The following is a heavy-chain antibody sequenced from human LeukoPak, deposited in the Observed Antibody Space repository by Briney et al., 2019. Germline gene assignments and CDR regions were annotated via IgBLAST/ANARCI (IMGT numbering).Heavy chain of an antibody. CDR2: IKQDGSQK. J-gene: IGHJ4*02. V-gene: IGHV3-7*03. Sequence: PGGSLRLSCAASGFTFSRYWMSWVRQAPGKGLEWVANIKQDGSQKSYVDSVKGRFTISRDNANNLLYLQMNSLRAEDTAVYYCAKVASGSYYNWPFDYWGQGTLVTVSS. D-gene: IGHD1-26*01. CDR1: GFTFSRYW. CDR3: AKVASGSYYNWPFDY.